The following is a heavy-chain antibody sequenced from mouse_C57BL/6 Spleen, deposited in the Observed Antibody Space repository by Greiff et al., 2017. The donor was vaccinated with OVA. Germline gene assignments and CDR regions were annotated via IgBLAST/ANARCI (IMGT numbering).Heavy chain of an antibody. CDR3: ARNSYYYGSSYGFAY. CDR1: GFSLTSYG. V-gene: IGHV2-2*01. D-gene: IGHD1-1*01. CDR2: IWSGGST. Sequence: VKVVESGPGLVQPSQSLSITCTVSGFSLTSYGVHWVRQSPGKGLEWLGVIWSGGSTDYNAAFISRLSISKDNSKSQVFFKMNSLQADDTAIYYCARNSYYYGSSYGFAYWGQGTLVTVSA. J-gene: IGHJ3*01.